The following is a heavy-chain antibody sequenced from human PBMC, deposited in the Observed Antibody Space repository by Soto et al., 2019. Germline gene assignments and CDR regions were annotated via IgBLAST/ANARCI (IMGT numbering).Heavy chain of an antibody. Sequence: QVQLQESGPGLVKPSETLSLTCTVSGGSISSYYWSWIRQPPGKGLEWIGYIYYSGSTNYNPSLKSRVTISVDTSKNQFSLKLSSVTAADTAVYYCAREVTGYSYGYGVGDYYYYGMDVWGQGTTVTVSS. CDR3: AREVTGYSYGYGVGDYYYYGMDV. V-gene: IGHV4-59*01. D-gene: IGHD5-18*01. J-gene: IGHJ6*02. CDR2: IYYSGST. CDR1: GGSISSYY.